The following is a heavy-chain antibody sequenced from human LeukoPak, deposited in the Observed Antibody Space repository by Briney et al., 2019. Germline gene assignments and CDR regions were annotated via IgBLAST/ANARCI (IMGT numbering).Heavy chain of an antibody. D-gene: IGHD5-12*01. J-gene: IGHJ3*02. V-gene: IGHV3-53*04. CDR1: GFTVSSYF. CDR3: ARGGSSGNDYSSFDI. Sequence: GGSLRLSCAASGFTVSSYFMSWVRQAPGKGLEWVSVIHSGGSTLYADSVKGRFTISRHNSKNMLYLQVNSLRAEDTAVYFCARGGSSGNDYSSFDIWGQGTMVTVSS. CDR2: IHSGGST.